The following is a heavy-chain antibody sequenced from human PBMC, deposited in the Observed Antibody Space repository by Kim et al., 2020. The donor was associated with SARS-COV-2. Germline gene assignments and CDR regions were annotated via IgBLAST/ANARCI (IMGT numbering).Heavy chain of an antibody. V-gene: IGHV3-49*04. CDR2: IRSNAYGGTT. Sequence: GGSLRLSCTASGFTFGAYAMSWVRQAPGKGLEWVGFIRSNAYGGTTEYAASVKGRFTISRDDSKSIAYLQMNSLKTEDTAVYYCTRDPRYSGYDLSFYYWGRGTLVTVSS. D-gene: IGHD5-12*01. CDR1: GFTFGAYA. J-gene: IGHJ4*02. CDR3: TRDPRYSGYDLSFYY.